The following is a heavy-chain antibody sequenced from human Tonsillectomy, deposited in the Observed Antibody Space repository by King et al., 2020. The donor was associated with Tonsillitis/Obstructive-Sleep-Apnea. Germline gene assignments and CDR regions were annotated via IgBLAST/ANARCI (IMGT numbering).Heavy chain of an antibody. J-gene: IGHJ4*02. V-gene: IGHV3-64*01. CDR1: GFTFSSYA. D-gene: IGHD1-26*01. CDR2: ISSNGGST. CDR3: ASTGSYFDY. Sequence: VQLVESGGGLVQPGGSLRLSCAASGFTFSSYAMHWVRQAPGKGLEYVSAISSNGGSTYYANSVKGRFTISRDNSKNTLYLQMGSLRAEDMAVYYCASTGSYFDYWGQGTLVTVSS.